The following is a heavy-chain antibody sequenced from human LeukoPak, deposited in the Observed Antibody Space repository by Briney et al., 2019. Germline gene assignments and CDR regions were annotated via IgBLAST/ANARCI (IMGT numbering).Heavy chain of an antibody. CDR3: AASAGELSFRQFDY. J-gene: IGHJ4*02. D-gene: IGHD3-16*02. CDR2: ISGSGGST. V-gene: IGHV3-23*01. Sequence: HAGGTLRLSCAASGFTFSSYGMSWVRQAPGKGLEWVSAISGSGGSTYYADSVKGRFTISRDNSKNTLYLQMNSLRAEDTAVYYCAASAGELSFRQFDYWGQGTLVTVSS. CDR1: GFTFSSYG.